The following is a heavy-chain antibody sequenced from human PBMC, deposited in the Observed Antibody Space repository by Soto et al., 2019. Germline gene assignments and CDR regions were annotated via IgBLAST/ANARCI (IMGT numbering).Heavy chain of an antibody. CDR1: GGSVNSNNYY. D-gene: IGHD2-15*01. CDR3: AKVVVAATRHTDFDS. Sequence: LSLTCTVSGGSVNSNNYYWAWIRQPPGKGLAWIASIYYDGSTYYNPSLKSRVSISVDTSKNHFSLKLGSATAADTAVYYCAKVVVAATRHTDFDSWGQGTLVTVSS. J-gene: IGHJ4*02. CDR2: IYYDGST. V-gene: IGHV4-39*02.